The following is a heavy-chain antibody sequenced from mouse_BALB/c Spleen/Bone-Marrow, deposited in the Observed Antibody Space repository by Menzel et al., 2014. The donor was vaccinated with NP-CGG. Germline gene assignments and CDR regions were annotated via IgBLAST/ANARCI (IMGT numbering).Heavy chain of an antibody. CDR2: ISNGGGST. CDR3: ARHSYDYVYYAMAY. D-gene: IGHD2-4*01. J-gene: IGHJ4*01. CDR1: GFTFSSYT. V-gene: IGHV5-12-2*01. Sequence: EVKLVESGGGLVQPGGSLKLSCAASGFTFSSYTMSWVRQTPEKRLEWVAYISNGGGSTYYPDTVKGRFTISRDNAKNTLYLQMSSLKSEDTAMYYCARHSYDYVYYAMAYWGQGTSVTVSS.